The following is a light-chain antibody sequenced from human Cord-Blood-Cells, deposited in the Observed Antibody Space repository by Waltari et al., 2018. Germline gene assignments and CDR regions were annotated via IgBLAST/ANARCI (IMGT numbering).Light chain of an antibody. CDR2: DAS. J-gene: IGKJ2*01. CDR3: QQYDNLPYT. CDR1: QDISNY. Sequence: DIQMTQSPSSLSASVGDRVTITCQASQDISNYLNWYQQKPGKAPKLLIYDASNLDTVVPSRFSGSGSGTDFTFTISSLQPEDIATYYCQQYDNLPYTFGQGTKLEIK. V-gene: IGKV1-33*01.